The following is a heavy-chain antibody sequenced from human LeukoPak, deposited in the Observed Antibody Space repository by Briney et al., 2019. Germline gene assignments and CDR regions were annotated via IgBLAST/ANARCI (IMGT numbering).Heavy chain of an antibody. CDR1: GGSISSYY. CDR3: ARSLYSSSQPFDC. V-gene: IGHV4-59*01. Sequence: SETLSLTCTVSGGSISSYYWSWIRQPPGKGLEWIGYIYYSGSTNYNPSLKSRVTISVDTSKNQFSLKLSSVTAADTAVYYCARSLYSSSQPFDCWGQGTLVTVSS. CDR2: IYYSGST. D-gene: IGHD6-13*01. J-gene: IGHJ4*02.